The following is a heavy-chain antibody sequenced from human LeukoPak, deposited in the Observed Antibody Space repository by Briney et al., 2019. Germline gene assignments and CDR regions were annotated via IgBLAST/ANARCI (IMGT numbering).Heavy chain of an antibody. CDR1: GFTFRSYS. D-gene: IGHD1-26*01. V-gene: IGHV3-48*02. CDR3: ASELGEY. CDR2: IRGSSTTI. J-gene: IGHJ4*02. Sequence: GGSLILSCAASGFTFRSYSMNWVRQAPGKGLEWVSYIRGSSTTIYYADSVKGRFTISRDKAKNSLYLQMNSLRDEDTAVYYCASELGEYWGRGPLVTVSS.